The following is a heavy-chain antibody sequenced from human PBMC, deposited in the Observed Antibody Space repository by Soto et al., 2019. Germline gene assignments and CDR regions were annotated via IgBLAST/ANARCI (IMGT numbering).Heavy chain of an antibody. V-gene: IGHV1-46*01. CDR3: ARDPRYCSGGSCYPKYYYYGMDV. CDR1: GYTFTSYY. Sequence: ASVKVSCKASGYTFTSYYMHWVRQAPGQGLEWMGIINPSGGSTSYAQKFQGRVTMTTDTSTSTAYMELRSLRSDDTAVYYCARDPRYCSGGSCYPKYYYYGMDVWGQGTTVTVYS. J-gene: IGHJ6*02. D-gene: IGHD2-15*01. CDR2: INPSGGST.